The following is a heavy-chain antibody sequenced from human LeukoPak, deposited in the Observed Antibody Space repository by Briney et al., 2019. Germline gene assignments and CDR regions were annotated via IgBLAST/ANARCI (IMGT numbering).Heavy chain of an antibody. V-gene: IGHV4-39*01. CDR2: IYYSGST. J-gene: IGHJ4*02. Sequence: SETLSFSCTVSGGSISSSSYYWGWIRQPPGKGLEWIGNIYYSGSTYSNPSLKSRVTISVDTSKNQFSLKLSSVTAADTAVYYCAKHSARGSHALEIAYWGQGTLVTVSS. D-gene: IGHD3-10*01. CDR1: GGSISSSSYY. CDR3: AKHSARGSHALEIAY.